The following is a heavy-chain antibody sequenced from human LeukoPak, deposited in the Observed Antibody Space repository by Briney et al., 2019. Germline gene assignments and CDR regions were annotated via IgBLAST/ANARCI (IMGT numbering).Heavy chain of an antibody. V-gene: IGHV3-13*05. CDR2: IGTASDP. Sequence: GRSLRFSCAALGFTLSSYDMHWVRKATGKGLEWVSSIGTASDPYYPGSVKDRFTISRENAQNSLSLQMISLRARDTAVYYCARRLRYYRGSSCYNSDDFDIWGQGTMVTVSS. J-gene: IGHJ3*02. D-gene: IGHD2-15*01. CDR1: GFTLSSYD. CDR3: ARRLRYYRGSSCYNSDDFDI.